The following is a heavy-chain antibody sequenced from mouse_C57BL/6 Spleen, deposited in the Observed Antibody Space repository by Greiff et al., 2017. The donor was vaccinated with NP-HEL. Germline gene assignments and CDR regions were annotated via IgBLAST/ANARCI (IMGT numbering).Heavy chain of an antibody. J-gene: IGHJ1*03. Sequence: EVKLVESGPGLVKPSQSLSLTCSVTGYSITSGYYWNWIRQFPGNKLEWMGYISYDGSNNYNPSLKNRISITRDTSKNQFFLKLNSVTTEDTATYYCARITTVVPYWYFDVWGTGTTVTVSS. CDR2: ISYDGSN. D-gene: IGHD1-1*01. CDR3: ARITTVVPYWYFDV. V-gene: IGHV3-6*01. CDR1: GYSITSGYY.